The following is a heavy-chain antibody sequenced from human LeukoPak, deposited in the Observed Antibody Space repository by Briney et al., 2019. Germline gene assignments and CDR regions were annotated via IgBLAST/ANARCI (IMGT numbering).Heavy chain of an antibody. D-gene: IGHD3-10*01. V-gene: IGHV1-24*01. J-gene: IGHJ4*02. CDR2: FDPEDGET. Sequence: ASVKVSCKASGNTFTSYDINWVRQAPGKGLEWMGGFDPEDGETIYAQKFQGRVTMTEDTSTDTAYMELSSLRSEDTAVYYCATDPLWFGELYADYWGQGTLVTVSS. CDR1: GNTFTSYD. CDR3: ATDPLWFGELYADY.